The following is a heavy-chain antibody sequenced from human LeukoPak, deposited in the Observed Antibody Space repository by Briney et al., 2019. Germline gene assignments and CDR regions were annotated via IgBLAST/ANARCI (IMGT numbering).Heavy chain of an antibody. CDR2: ISHHEFSE. D-gene: IGHD6-13*01. CDR1: GFIFSSYA. CDR3: ARAAMEGSSSPLGIDY. Sequence: GGSLRLSCAASGFIFSSYAMHWVRQAPGKGLEWGSIISHHEFSEFYADSVKGRFTISRDNFKNTLYLQMNSLRGEDTAVYYCARAAMEGSSSPLGIDYWGQGTLVTVSS. J-gene: IGHJ4*02. V-gene: IGHV3-30*01.